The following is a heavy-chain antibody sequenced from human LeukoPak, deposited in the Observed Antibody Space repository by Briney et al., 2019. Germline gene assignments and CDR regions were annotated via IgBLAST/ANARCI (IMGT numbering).Heavy chain of an antibody. Sequence: PSEALSLTCTVSGGSISSYYWSWIRQPPGKGLEWIGYIYYSGSTNYNPSLKSRVTISVDTSKNQFSLKLSSVTAADTAVYYCAGGAPYYYDRSKAFDIWGQGTMVTVSS. CDR2: IYYSGST. CDR1: GGSISSYY. J-gene: IGHJ3*02. D-gene: IGHD3-22*01. V-gene: IGHV4-59*01. CDR3: AGGAPYYYDRSKAFDI.